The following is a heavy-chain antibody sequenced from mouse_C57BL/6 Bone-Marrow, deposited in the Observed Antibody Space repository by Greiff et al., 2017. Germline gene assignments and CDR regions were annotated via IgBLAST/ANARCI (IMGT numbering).Heavy chain of an antibody. J-gene: IGHJ3*01. CDR1: GFTFSSYG. V-gene: IGHV5-6*01. CDR3: ARHYDYAWFAY. CDR2: ISSGGSYT. D-gene: IGHD2-4*01. Sequence: EVHLVESGGDLVKPGGSLKLSCAASGFTFSSYGMSWVRQTPDKRLEWVATISSGGSYTYYPDSVKGRVTISRDNAKNTLYLQMSSLKSEDTAMYYCARHYDYAWFAYWGQGTLVTVSA.